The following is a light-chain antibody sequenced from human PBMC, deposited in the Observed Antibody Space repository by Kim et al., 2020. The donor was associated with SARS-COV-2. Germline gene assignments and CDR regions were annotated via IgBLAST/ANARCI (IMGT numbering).Light chain of an antibody. CDR2: AAS. J-gene: IGKJ1*01. Sequence: SPGEGPAPSCSAGPGVNITYIASCQRKPGEAPPRLSHAASSRAAGVPDRVSGGGSGTECSLTIRTVGPEDFVVYYCGKYSSSPRTFGQGTKVDIK. V-gene: IGKV3-20*01. CDR3: GKYSSSPRT. CDR1: PGVNITY.